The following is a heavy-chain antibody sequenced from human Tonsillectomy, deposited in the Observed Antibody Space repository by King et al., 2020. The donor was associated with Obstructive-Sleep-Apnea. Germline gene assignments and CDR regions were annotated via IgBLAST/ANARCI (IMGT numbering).Heavy chain of an antibody. V-gene: IGHV1-8*01. J-gene: IGHJ4*02. Sequence: QLVQSGAEVKKPGASVKVSCKASGYTFTSYDINWVRQATGQGLEWMGWMNPNIGNTGYAQKFQGRVTMTRNTSMTTAYMELRSLTSEDTAVYYCVRERGYPDYWGQGTLVTVSS. D-gene: IGHD5-18*01. CDR3: VRERGYPDY. CDR1: GYTFTSYD. CDR2: MNPNIGNT.